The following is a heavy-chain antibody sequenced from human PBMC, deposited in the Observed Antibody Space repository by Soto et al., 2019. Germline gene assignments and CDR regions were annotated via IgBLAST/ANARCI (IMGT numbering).Heavy chain of an antibody. CDR1: GGSISSGGYY. D-gene: IGHD2-21*02. CDR3: ARVFGDHVRYFDY. CDR2: IYYSGST. V-gene: IGHV4-31*03. J-gene: IGHJ4*02. Sequence: QVQLQESGPGLVKPSQTLSLTCTVSGGSISSGGYYWSWIRQHPGKGLEWIGYIYYSGSTYYNPSIKSRVTISVETSKNQFSLKLSSVTAADTAVYYCARVFGDHVRYFDYWGQGTLVTVSS.